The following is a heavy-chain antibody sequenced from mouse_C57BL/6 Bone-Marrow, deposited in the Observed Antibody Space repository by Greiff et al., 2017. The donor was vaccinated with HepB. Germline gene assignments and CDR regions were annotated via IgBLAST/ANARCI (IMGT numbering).Heavy chain of an antibody. CDR2: INPNNGGT. D-gene: IGHD1-1*01. Sequence: EVKLQESGPELVKPGASVKMSCKASGYTFTDYNMHWVKQSHGKSLEWIGYINPNNGGTSYNQKFKGKATLTVNKSSSTAYMELRSLTSEDSAVYYCARRSIYYYGSSLLYFDYWGQGTTLTVSS. V-gene: IGHV1-22*01. CDR1: GYTFTDYN. J-gene: IGHJ2*01. CDR3: ARRSIYYYGSSLLYFDY.